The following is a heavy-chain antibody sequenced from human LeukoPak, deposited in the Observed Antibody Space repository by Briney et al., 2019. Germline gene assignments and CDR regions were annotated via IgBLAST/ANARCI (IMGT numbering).Heavy chain of an antibody. V-gene: IGHV4-59*01. CDR2: IYYSGST. CDR3: ARDRSGMNYCYYGMDV. D-gene: IGHD1-26*01. J-gene: IGHJ6*02. Sequence: SETLSLTCTVSGGSISSYYWSWIRQPPGKGLEWIGYIYYSGSTNYNPSLKSRVTISVDTSKNQFSLKLSSVTAADTAVYYCARDRSGMNYCYYGMDVWGQGTTVTVSS. CDR1: GGSISSYY.